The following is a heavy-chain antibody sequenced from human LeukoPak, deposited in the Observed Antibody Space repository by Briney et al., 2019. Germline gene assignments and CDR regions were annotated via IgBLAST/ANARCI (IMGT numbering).Heavy chain of an antibody. CDR1: GLTFRTSA. CDR3: AKGSSGRRPYYFDY. D-gene: IGHD3-10*01. CDR2: ITDNGDDT. Sequence: GGSLRLSCAASGLTFRTSAMSWVRQVPGKGLEWVSAITDNGDDTYHADSVKGRFTISRDNSKSTLYFQMNSLTAEDTAVYYCAKGSSGRRPYYFDYWGQGTLVTVSS. J-gene: IGHJ4*02. V-gene: IGHV3-23*01.